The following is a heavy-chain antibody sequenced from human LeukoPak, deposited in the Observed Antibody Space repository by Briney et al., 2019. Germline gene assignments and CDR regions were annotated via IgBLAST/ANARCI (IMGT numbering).Heavy chain of an antibody. CDR1: GFTFSSYA. CDR2: ISYDGSNK. D-gene: IGHD6-19*01. CDR3: ARAGIAVAGTSGTAY. V-gene: IGHV3-30*04. J-gene: IGHJ4*02. Sequence: GGSLRLSCAASGFTFSSYAMHWVRQAPGKGLEWVAVISYDGSNKYYADSVKGRFTIPRDNSKNTLYLQMNSLRAEDAAVYYCARAGIAVAGTSGTAYWGQGTLVTVSS.